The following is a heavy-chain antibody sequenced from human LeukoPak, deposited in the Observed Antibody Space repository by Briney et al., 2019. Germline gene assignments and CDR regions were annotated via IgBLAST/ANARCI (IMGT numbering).Heavy chain of an antibody. CDR3: ASGYSKYAHFDY. J-gene: IGHJ4*02. CDR1: GYTFTGYD. Sequence: GASVKVSCKASGYTFTGYDINWVRQATGQGLEWMGWMNPNSGNTGYAQKFQGRVTITRNTSISTAYMELSSLRSEDTAVYYCASGYSKYAHFDYWGQGTLVTVSS. CDR2: MNPNSGNT. D-gene: IGHD4-11*01. V-gene: IGHV1-8*03.